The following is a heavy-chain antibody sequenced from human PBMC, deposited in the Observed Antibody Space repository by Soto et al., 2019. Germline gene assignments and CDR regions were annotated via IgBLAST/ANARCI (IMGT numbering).Heavy chain of an antibody. CDR3: XRQGAYFHEGSGYEFDY. Sequence: PSETLSLTCTVSGGSITSSSYYWGWIRQPPGKGLEWIGSIYYSGSTYYNPSLKSRVSMSVDTSKNQFSLKLSSVTAADTAVYHCXRQGAYFHEGSGYEFDYWGQGTLVTVSS. CDR1: GGSITSSSYY. D-gene: IGHD3-22*01. V-gene: IGHV4-39*01. CDR2: IYYSGST. J-gene: IGHJ4*02.